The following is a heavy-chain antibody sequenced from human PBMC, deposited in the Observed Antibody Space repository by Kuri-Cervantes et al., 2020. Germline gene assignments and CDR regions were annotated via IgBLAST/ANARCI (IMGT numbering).Heavy chain of an antibody. CDR2: ISAYNGNT. CDR3: ATCYYDSSGCPLYWYFDL. J-gene: IGHJ2*01. CDR1: GYTFTSYG. D-gene: IGHD3-22*01. Sequence: ASVKVSCKASGYTFTSYGISWVRQAPGQGLEWMGWISAYNGNTNYAQKLQGRVTMTEDTSTDTAYMELSSLRSEDTAVYYCATCYYDSSGCPLYWYFDLWGRGTLVTVSS. V-gene: IGHV1-18*01.